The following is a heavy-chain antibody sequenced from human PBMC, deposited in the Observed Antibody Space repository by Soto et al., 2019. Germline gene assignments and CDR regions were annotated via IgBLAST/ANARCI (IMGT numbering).Heavy chain of an antibody. Sequence: QITLKESGPTLVKPTQTLTLTCTFSGFSLTTRGVGVGWIRQPPGKALECLALIYWDDDKRYSPSLQSRLSITKDTSKHQMVLTLTNVHPVATATYYFAPSPRYSQYDWCDPWGQGSLVAVSS. V-gene: IGHV2-5*02. J-gene: IGHJ5*02. D-gene: IGHD3-10*01. CDR1: GFSLTTRGVG. CDR3: APSPRYSQYDWCDP. CDR2: IYWDDDK.